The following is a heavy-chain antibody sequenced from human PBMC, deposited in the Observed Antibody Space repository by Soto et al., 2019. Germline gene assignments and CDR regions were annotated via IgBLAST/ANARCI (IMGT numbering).Heavy chain of an antibody. J-gene: IGHJ4*02. CDR3: AKSKRGYTAMAPNFDY. CDR2: ISYDGSNK. Sequence: GGSLRLSCAASGFTFSSYGMHWVRQAPGKGLEWVAVISYDGSNKYYADSVKGRFTISRDNSKNTLYLQMNSLRAEDTAVYYCAKSKRGYTAMAPNFDYWGQGTLVTVSS. CDR1: GFTFSSYG. D-gene: IGHD5-18*01. V-gene: IGHV3-30*18.